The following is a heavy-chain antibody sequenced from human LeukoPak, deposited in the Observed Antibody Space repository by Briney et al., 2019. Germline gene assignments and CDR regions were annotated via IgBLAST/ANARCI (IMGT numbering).Heavy chain of an antibody. Sequence: SETLSLTCTVSGGSISSGGYYWSWIRQHPGKGLEWIGYTYYSGSTYYNPSLKSRVTISVDTSKNQFSLKLSSVTAADTAVYYCARDRRYVWGSYRSMNWFDPWGQGTLVTVSS. CDR3: ARDRRYVWGSYRSMNWFDP. V-gene: IGHV4-31*03. CDR1: GGSISSGGYY. D-gene: IGHD3-16*02. J-gene: IGHJ5*02. CDR2: TYYSGST.